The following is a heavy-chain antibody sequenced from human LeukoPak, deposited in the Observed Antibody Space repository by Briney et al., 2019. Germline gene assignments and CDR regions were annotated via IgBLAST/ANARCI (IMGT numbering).Heavy chain of an antibody. CDR3: ARGHMIVVVNWFDP. D-gene: IGHD3-22*01. V-gene: IGHV1-2*06. CDR2: INPNSGGT. Sequence: GASVKVSCKASGYTFTGYYMHWVRQAPGQGLEWMGRINPNSGGTNYAQKFQGRVTMTRDTSISTAYMELSRLRSDDTAVYYCARGHMIVVVNWFDPWGQGTLVTVSS. CDR1: GYTFTGYY. J-gene: IGHJ5*02.